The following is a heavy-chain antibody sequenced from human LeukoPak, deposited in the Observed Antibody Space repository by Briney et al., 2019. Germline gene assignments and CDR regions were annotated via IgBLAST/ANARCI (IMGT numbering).Heavy chain of an antibody. V-gene: IGHV4-38-2*02. CDR3: ARVRYFDWLSLDY. CDR2: IYHSGST. Sequence: PSETLSLTCTVSGYSISSGYYGGWIRQPPGKGLEWIGSIYHSGSTYYNPSLKSRVTISVDTSKNQFSLKLSSVTAADTAVYYRARVRYFDWLSLDYWGQGTLVTVSS. CDR1: GYSISSGYY. J-gene: IGHJ4*02. D-gene: IGHD3-9*01.